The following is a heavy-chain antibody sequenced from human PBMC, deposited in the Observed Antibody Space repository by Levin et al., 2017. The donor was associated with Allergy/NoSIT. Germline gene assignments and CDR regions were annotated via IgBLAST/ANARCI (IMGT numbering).Heavy chain of an antibody. Sequence: GGSLRLSCAASGFTFDDYAMHWVRHTPGKGLEWVSGISWNSGSIGYADSVKGRFTISRDNAKNSLYLQMNSLRPEDTALYYCAKNGGADISTGYYDCWGQGTLVSVSS. CDR2: ISWNSGSI. V-gene: IGHV3-9*01. CDR1: GFTFDDYA. J-gene: IGHJ4*02. CDR3: AKNGGADISTGYYDC. D-gene: IGHD3-9*01.